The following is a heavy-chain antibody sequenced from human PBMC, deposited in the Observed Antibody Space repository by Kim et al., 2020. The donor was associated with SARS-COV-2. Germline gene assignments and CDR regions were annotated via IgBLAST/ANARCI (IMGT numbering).Heavy chain of an antibody. CDR3: AREKIVVANRGGAFDI. V-gene: IGHV1-69*13. Sequence: SVKVSCKASGGTFSSYAISWVRQAPGQGLEWMGGIIPIFGTANYAQKFQGRVTITADESTSTAYMELSSLRSEDTAVYYCAREKIVVANRGGAFDIWGQGTMVTVSS. D-gene: IGHD3-22*01. CDR1: GGTFSSYA. CDR2: IIPIFGTA. J-gene: IGHJ3*02.